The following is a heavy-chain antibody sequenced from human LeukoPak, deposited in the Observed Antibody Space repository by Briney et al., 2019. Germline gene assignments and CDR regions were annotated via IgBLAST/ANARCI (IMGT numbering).Heavy chain of an antibody. V-gene: IGHV3-66*01. Sequence: GRSRTLACAVSRFTPSSNYTSWVSHAPGKGLEGVSVIYSGCSTYYADSVKGRFTLSRDNSKNTLYLQMNSLRAEDTAVYYCARDSGAEHAFDIWGQGTMVTVSS. D-gene: IGHD3-10*01. CDR2: IYSGCST. CDR3: ARDSGAEHAFDI. J-gene: IGHJ3*02. CDR1: RFTPSSNY.